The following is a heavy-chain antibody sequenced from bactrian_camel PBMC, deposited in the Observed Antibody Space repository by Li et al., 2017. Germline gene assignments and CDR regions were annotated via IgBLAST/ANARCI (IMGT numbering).Heavy chain of an antibody. CDR1: GNIVSTNC. CDR3: ANIQIPGWAHMD. D-gene: IGHD5*01. Sequence: HVQLVESGGGSVQAGGSLRLSCVISGNIVSTNCVAWFRQVPGEEREGVAAIKPHYGSIWYIDFVAGRFTVSLDNAQNTTYLQMNSLKTEDMAIYYCANIQIPGWAHMDWGQGTQVTVS. J-gene: IGHJ4*01. CDR2: IKPHYGSI. V-gene: IGHV3S1*01.